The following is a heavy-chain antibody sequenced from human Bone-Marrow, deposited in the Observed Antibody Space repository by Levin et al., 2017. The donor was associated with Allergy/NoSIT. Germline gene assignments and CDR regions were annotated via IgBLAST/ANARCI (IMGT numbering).Heavy chain of an antibody. Sequence: GGSLRLSCAASGFIFSTYSMNWVRQAPGKGLEYISHITSSGTKYYADSVRGRFTISRDNSKNSVYLQMNSLRAEDTAVYRCARGEGVLNPLNFWGHGTLVSVSS. CDR1: GFIFSTYS. J-gene: IGHJ4*01. V-gene: IGHV3-48*01. D-gene: IGHD3-10*01. CDR2: ITSSGTK. CDR3: ARGEGVLNPLNF.